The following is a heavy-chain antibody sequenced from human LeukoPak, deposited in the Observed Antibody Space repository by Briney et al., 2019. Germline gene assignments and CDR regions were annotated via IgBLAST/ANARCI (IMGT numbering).Heavy chain of an antibody. CDR1: GFTFSSYS. Sequence: GGSLRLSCAASGFTFSSYSMNWVRQAPGKGLEWVSSISSSSSYIYYADSVKGRFTISRDNAKNSLYLQMNSLRAEDTAVYYCARDRIPTMLPGVGAFDIWGQGTMVTVSS. CDR2: ISSSSSYI. J-gene: IGHJ3*02. D-gene: IGHD2-8*01. CDR3: ARDRIPTMLPGVGAFDI. V-gene: IGHV3-21*01.